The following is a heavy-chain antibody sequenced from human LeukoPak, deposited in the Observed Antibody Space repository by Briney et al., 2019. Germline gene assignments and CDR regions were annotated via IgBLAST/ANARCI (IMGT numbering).Heavy chain of an antibody. Sequence: GASVKVFCKASGYTFTSYYMHWVRQAPGQGLEWMGLINPSGGSTSYAHKFQGRVTMTRDTSTSTVYMELSSLRSEDTAVYYCASPTMVPKHDAFDIWGQGTMVTVSS. D-gene: IGHD3-10*01. CDR1: GYTFTSYY. CDR3: ASPTMVPKHDAFDI. CDR2: INPSGGST. V-gene: IGHV1-46*01. J-gene: IGHJ3*02.